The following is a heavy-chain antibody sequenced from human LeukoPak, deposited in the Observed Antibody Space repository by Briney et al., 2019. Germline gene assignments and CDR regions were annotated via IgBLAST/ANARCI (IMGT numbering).Heavy chain of an antibody. CDR1: GGSISSGGYY. V-gene: IGHV4-31*03. CDR2: IYYSGST. J-gene: IGHJ4*02. CDR3: ARHPPRATVWYGFDY. Sequence: SQTLSLTCTVSGGSISSGGYYWSWIRQHPGKGLEWIGYIYYSGSTYYNPSLRSRVTISLDMSKNQFSLKLSSVTAADTAMYYCARHPPRATVWYGFDYWGQGTLVPVSS. D-gene: IGHD6-13*01.